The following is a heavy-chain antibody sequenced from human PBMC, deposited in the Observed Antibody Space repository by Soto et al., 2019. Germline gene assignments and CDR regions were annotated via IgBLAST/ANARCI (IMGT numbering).Heavy chain of an antibody. J-gene: IGHJ3*02. CDR2: INHSGST. V-gene: IGHV4-34*01. Sequence: SETLSLTCAVYGGSFSGYYWSWIRQPPGKGLEWIGEINHSGSTNYNPSFKSRVTISVDTYKNRFSLKLSIVTAADTAVYYCARGWSIAARRAAFDIWGQGTMVTVSS. D-gene: IGHD6-6*01. CDR1: GGSFSGYY. CDR3: ARGWSIAARRAAFDI.